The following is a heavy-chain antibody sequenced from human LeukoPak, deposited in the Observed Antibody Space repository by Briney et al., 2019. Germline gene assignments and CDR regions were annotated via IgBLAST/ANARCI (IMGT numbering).Heavy chain of an antibody. Sequence: GVALRLSCAASGFAFSAYEMNWVRQAPGKGLEWVSYIAGSDTRTYYADSVKGRFTISRDNTKNSLYLQMNSLRAEDSGLYYCTTLGYHLDSWGQGTLVTVSS. D-gene: IGHD3-22*01. J-gene: IGHJ4*02. CDR3: TTLGYHLDS. V-gene: IGHV3-48*03. CDR2: IAGSDTRT. CDR1: GFAFSAYE.